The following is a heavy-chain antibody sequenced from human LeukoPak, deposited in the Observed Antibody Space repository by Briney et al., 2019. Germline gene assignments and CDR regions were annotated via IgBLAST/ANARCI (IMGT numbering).Heavy chain of an antibody. V-gene: IGHV3-23*01. CDR3: ARGYGYYYYYMDV. Sequence: PGGSLRLSCAASGFTFSSYAMSWVRQAPGKGLEWVSAISGSGNSTYYADSVTGRFTISRDNAKNSLYLQMNSLRAEDTAVYYCARGYGYYYYYMDVWGKGTTVTVSS. D-gene: IGHD1-14*01. CDR1: GFTFSSYA. CDR2: ISGSGNST. J-gene: IGHJ6*03.